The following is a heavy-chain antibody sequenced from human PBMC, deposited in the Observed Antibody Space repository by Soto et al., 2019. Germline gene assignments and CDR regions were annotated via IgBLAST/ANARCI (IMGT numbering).Heavy chain of an antibody. J-gene: IGHJ6*02. CDR3: ARDGVHSSSGSYYYYYGMDV. CDR2: ISSSSSYI. D-gene: IGHD6-6*01. CDR1: GFTFSSYS. Sequence: PGGSLRLSCAASGFTFSSYSMNWVRRAPGKGLEWVSSISSSSSYIYYADSVKGRFTISRDNAKNSLYLQMNSLRAEDTAVYYCARDGVHSSSGSYYYYYGMDVWGQGTTVTVSS. V-gene: IGHV3-21*01.